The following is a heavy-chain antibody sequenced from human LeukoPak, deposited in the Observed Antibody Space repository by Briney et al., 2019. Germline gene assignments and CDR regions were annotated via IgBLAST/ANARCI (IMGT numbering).Heavy chain of an antibody. J-gene: IGHJ6*03. D-gene: IGHD3-10*01. Sequence: GGSLRLSCAASGFTFSSYGMHWVRQAPGKGLEWVAFIRYDGSNKYYADSVKGRFTISRDNSKNTLYLQMNSLRAEDTAVYYCAKGEFYYGSGTPYYMDVWGKATTVTVSS. V-gene: IGHV3-30*02. CDR1: GFTFSSYG. CDR2: IRYDGSNK. CDR3: AKGEFYYGSGTPYYMDV.